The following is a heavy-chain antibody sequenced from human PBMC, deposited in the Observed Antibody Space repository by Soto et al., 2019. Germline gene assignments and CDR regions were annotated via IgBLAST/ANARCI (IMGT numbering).Heavy chain of an antibody. CDR2: IYHSGST. V-gene: IGHV4-38-2*02. CDR3: ARVKSSSNSYYFDY. CDR1: SSPINSRYY. J-gene: IGHJ4*02. Sequence: SETLSLTCTVSSSPINSRYYWGWIRQTPGKGLEWVASIYHSGSTYYNPSLKSRVTISVDRSKNQFSLKLSSVTAAETAVYYCARVKSSSNSYYFDYWGQGXLVTVYS. D-gene: IGHD6-6*01.